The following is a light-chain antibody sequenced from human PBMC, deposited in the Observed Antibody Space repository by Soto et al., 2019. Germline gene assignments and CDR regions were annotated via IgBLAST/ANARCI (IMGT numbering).Light chain of an antibody. CDR1: QDIRNY. CDR3: QQYDHLPFT. Sequence: DTQMTQSPSSVSASVGDRVTITCQASQDIRNYLNWYQQKPGKAPKLMIYDASNLETGVPSRFSGSGSVTDFAFTISSLQPEDIATYYCQQYDHLPFTFGPGTKVDIK. J-gene: IGKJ3*01. V-gene: IGKV1-33*01. CDR2: DAS.